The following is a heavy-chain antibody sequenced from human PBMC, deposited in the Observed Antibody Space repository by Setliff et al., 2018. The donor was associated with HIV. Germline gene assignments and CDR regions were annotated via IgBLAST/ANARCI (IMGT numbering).Heavy chain of an antibody. CDR3: ARTPSRGGFDY. CDR2: IYYSGST. Sequence: TLSLTCFVSGGSLSSYYWSWIRQPPGKGLEWIAYIYYSGSTNYNPSLKSRVTISLDRSKNQFSLKLSSVTAADTAVYYCARTPSRGGFDYWGQGTLVTVS. CDR1: GGSLSSYY. J-gene: IGHJ4*02. V-gene: IGHV4-59*01. D-gene: IGHD3-16*01.